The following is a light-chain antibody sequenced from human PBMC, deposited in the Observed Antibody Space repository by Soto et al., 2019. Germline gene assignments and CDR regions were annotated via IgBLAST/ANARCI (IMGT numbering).Light chain of an antibody. CDR2: GAS. V-gene: IGKV3D-20*02. J-gene: IGKJ1*01. CDR1: QSVSNNY. Sequence: EIVLTQSPGTLSLSPGERATLSCRASQSVSNNYLAWYQQKPGQAPRLLIYGASNRATGIPDRFSGSGSGTDLTLTISSLEPEDFAVYYCQERTGWPPWTFGQGTKVDIK. CDR3: QERTGWPPWT.